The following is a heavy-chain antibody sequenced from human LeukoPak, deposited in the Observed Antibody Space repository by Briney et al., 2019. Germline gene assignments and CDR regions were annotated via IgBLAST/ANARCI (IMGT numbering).Heavy chain of an antibody. J-gene: IGHJ6*02. CDR1: GFTFSSYW. D-gene: IGHD2-2*01. CDR3: ARDPSSYMGV. Sequence: PGGSLRLSCAASGFTFSSYWMNWARQAPGKGLEWVASINHNGNVNYYVDSVKGRFTISRDNAKNSLYLQMNSLRAEDTAVYYCARDPSSYMGVWGQGTTVTVSS. CDR2: INHNGNVN. V-gene: IGHV3-7*01.